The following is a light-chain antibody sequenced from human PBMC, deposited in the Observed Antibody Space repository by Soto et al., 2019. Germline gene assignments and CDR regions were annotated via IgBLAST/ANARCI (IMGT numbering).Light chain of an antibody. CDR2: EVS. Sequence: QSALTQPASVSGSPGQSITISCTGTSSDVGNYNAVSWYQHHPGKAPKLMIYEVSNRPSGVSNRFSGSKSGNTASLTISGLQAEDETDYYCSSYTSSSTYVFGTGTKVTVL. V-gene: IGLV2-14*01. J-gene: IGLJ1*01. CDR1: SSDVGNYNA. CDR3: SSYTSSSTYV.